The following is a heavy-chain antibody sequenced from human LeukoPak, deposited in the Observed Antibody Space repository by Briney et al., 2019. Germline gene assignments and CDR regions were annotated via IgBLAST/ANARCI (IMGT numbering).Heavy chain of an antibody. Sequence: PGGSLRLSCAASGFTFSNYWMIWVRQAPGKGLEWVANIKQDGSETYYVDSVRGRFSTSRDDARNSVYLQMNRLRAEDTAVYYCANALGAHYFDYWGQGTLVIASS. CDR1: GFTFSNYW. CDR3: ANALGAHYFDY. V-gene: IGHV3-7*05. CDR2: IKQDGSET. D-gene: IGHD1-26*01. J-gene: IGHJ4*02.